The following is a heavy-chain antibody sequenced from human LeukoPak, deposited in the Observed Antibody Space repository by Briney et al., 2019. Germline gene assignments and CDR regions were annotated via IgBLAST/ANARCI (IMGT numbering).Heavy chain of an antibody. D-gene: IGHD4-17*01. V-gene: IGHV3-7*02. Sequence: PGGSLRLSCEASGFRLDNYWMTWVRQAPGKGLEWVADINEDGSKIYSLDSVKGRFTISRDNAKNSLSLQLNTPRAEDTALYYCARVTLYGESALDYWGQGTLVTVSS. J-gene: IGHJ4*02. CDR1: GFRLDNYW. CDR3: ARVTLYGESALDY. CDR2: INEDGSKI.